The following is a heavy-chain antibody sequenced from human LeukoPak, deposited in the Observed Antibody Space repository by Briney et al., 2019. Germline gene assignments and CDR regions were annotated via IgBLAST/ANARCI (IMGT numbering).Heavy chain of an antibody. Sequence: AGGSLRLSCAASGFTFSSYSMNWVRQAPGKGLEWVSSISSSSSYIYYADSVKGRFTISRDNAKNSLYLQMNSLRAEDTAVYYCARYYGSGSYPQSMSIWGQGTTVTVS. CDR1: GFTFSSYS. CDR3: ARYYGSGSYPQSMSI. CDR2: ISSSSSYI. J-gene: IGHJ6*02. V-gene: IGHV3-21*01. D-gene: IGHD3-10*01.